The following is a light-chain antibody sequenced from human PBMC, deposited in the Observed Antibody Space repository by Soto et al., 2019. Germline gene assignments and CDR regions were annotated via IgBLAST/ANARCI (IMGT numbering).Light chain of an antibody. CDR2: EVS. CDR1: SSDVGGYNY. J-gene: IGLJ2*01. V-gene: IGLV2-14*01. CDR3: RSYTSFEVV. Sequence: QSALTQPASVSGSPGQSITISCTGTSSDVGGYNYVSWYQQHPGKAPKLMIYEVSNRPSGVSNRFSGSKSGNTASLTISGLQAEDEADYYCRSYTSFEVVFGGGTKVTVL.